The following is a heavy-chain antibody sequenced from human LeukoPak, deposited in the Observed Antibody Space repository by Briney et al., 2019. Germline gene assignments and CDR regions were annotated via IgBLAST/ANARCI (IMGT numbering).Heavy chain of an antibody. CDR2: ITSDSRGI. CDR1: GFTYSHYG. J-gene: IGHJ3*02. Sequence: PGGSLRLSCVASGFTYSHYGMNWVRQAPGKGLEWVSGITSDSRGIYYADSVKGRFTISRDNAKNSLYLQMNSLRAEDTAVYYCARGYTFDAFDIWGQGTMVTVSS. CDR3: ARGYTFDAFDI. D-gene: IGHD5-18*01. V-gene: IGHV3-21*01.